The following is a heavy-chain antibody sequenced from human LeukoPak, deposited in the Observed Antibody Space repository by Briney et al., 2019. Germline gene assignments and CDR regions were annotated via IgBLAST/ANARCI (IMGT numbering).Heavy chain of an antibody. CDR2: MSYDGSNK. D-gene: IGHD2-15*01. J-gene: IGHJ4*02. Sequence: LGRSLRLSCAASGFTFSSYGMHWVRQAPGKGLEWVAVMSYDGSNKYYADSVKGRFTISRDNSKNTLYLQMNSLRAEDTAVYYCAKDLNRYCSGGSCSLFGYWGQGTLVTVSS. CDR3: AKDLNRYCSGGSCSLFGY. V-gene: IGHV3-30*18. CDR1: GFTFSSYG.